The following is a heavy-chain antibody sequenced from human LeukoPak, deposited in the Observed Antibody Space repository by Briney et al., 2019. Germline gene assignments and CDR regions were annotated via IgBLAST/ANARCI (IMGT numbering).Heavy chain of an antibody. D-gene: IGHD5-18*01. CDR3: AKTDVDTGYY. Sequence: SETLSLTCAVSGYSISSGYYWGWIRRPPGKGLEWIGSIYQSGSTYYNPSLKSRVTISVDTSKNQFSLKLSSVTAADTAVYYCAKTDVDTGYYWGQGTLVTVSS. V-gene: IGHV4-38-2*01. J-gene: IGHJ4*02. CDR2: IYQSGST. CDR1: GYSISSGYY.